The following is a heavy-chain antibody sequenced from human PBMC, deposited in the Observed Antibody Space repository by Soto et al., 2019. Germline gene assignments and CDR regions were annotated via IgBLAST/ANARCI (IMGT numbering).Heavy chain of an antibody. CDR2: ISAYNGNT. CDR3: PSNLGRELVEWFDS. J-gene: IGHJ5*01. CDR1: GYTFTSHG. Sequence: ASVKVSCKASGYTFTSHGIGWLRQAPGQGLEWMGWISAYNGNTNYAQKLQGRVTMTTDTSTSTAYMELRSLRSDDTAVYYCPSNLGRELVEWFDSWGQGTLVTVSS. D-gene: IGHD1-26*01. V-gene: IGHV1-18*01.